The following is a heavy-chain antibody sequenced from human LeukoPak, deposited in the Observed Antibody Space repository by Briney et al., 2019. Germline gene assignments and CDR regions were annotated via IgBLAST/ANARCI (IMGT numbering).Heavy chain of an antibody. J-gene: IGHJ3*02. CDR3: AKDSYGDPHDAFDI. CDR1: GFAFDDYA. V-gene: IGHV3-9*01. Sequence: GGSLRLSCAASGFAFDDYAMHWVRQAPGKGLEWVSGISWNSGSIGCADSVKGRFTISRDNAKNSLYLQMNSLRAEDTALYYCAKDSYGDPHDAFDIWGQGTMVTVSS. CDR2: ISWNSGSI. D-gene: IGHD4-17*01.